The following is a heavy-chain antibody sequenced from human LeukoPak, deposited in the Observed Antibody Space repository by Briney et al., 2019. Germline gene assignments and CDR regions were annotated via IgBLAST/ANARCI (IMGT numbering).Heavy chain of an antibody. CDR1: GFTFSSYA. Sequence: GGSLRLSCAASGFTFSSYAMGWVRQAPGKGLEWVSAISGSGDSTYYPDSVKGRFTISRDIANSLLYLQMNSLRADDTAVYYCARDLDYSTGFDYWGQGTLVTVSS. D-gene: IGHD4-11*01. V-gene: IGHV3-23*01. J-gene: IGHJ4*02. CDR2: ISGSGDST. CDR3: ARDLDYSTGFDY.